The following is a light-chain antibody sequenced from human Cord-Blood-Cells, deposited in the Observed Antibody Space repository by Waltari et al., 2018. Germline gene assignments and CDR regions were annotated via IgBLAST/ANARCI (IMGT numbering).Light chain of an antibody. Sequence: EIVLTQSPGTLSLSPGKRATLSCRASQSVSSSYLAWYQQKPGQAPRLLIYGASSRATGIPDRFSGSGSGTEFTLTISRLEPEDFAVYYCQQYGSSPQGTFGGGTKVEIK. J-gene: IGKJ4*01. V-gene: IGKV3-20*01. CDR1: QSVSSSY. CDR3: QQYGSSPQGT. CDR2: GAS.